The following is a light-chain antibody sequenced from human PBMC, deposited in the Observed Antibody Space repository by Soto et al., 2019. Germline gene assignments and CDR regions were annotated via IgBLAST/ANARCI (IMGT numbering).Light chain of an antibody. CDR1: QSIGGTF. J-gene: IGKJ1*01. CDR2: GAS. V-gene: IGKV3-20*01. Sequence: EIVLTQSPGTLSLSPGERATLSCRASQSIGGTFLAWYQHKPGQAPRVLIYGASRRATGIPDRFTGSGSGTDFTLTISRLEPEDFALYSWQQYSSGWTFGQGTKVEMK. CDR3: QQYSSGWT.